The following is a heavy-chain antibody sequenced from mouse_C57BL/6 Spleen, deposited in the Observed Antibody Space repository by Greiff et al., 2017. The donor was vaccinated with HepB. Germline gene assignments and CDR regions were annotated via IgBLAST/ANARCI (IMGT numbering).Heavy chain of an antibody. Sequence: QVQLQQPGAELVKPGASVKMSCKASGYTFTSYWITWVKQRPGQGLEWIGDIYPGSGSTNYNEKFKSKATLTVDTSSSTAYMQLSSLTSEDSAVYYCVRKTTVVATGYFDGEGTGTTVTVSS. CDR2: IYPGSGST. CDR3: VRKTTVVATGYFDG. D-gene: IGHD1-1*01. CDR1: GYTFTSYW. J-gene: IGHJ1*03. V-gene: IGHV1-55*01.